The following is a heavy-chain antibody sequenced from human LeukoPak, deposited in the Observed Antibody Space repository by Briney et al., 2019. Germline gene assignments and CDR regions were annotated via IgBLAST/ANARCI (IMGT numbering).Heavy chain of an antibody. D-gene: IGHD5/OR15-5a*01. CDR2: ISSSSSYI. CDR1: GFTLSTYR. Sequence: PGGSLRLSCAASGFTLSTYRMYSHGQAPGKGLEWVSSISSSSSYIYYADSVKGRFTISRDNATNSLYLQMNSLRTEETAVYYCARDKSTLKTTLFNPRGQETLVTVSS. CDR3: ARDKSTLKTTLFNP. J-gene: IGHJ5*02. V-gene: IGHV3-21*01.